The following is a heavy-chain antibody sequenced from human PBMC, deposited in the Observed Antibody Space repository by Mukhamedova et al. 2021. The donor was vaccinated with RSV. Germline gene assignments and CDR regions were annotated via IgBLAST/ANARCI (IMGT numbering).Heavy chain of an antibody. J-gene: IGHJ4*02. CDR2: ISAYNGNT. V-gene: IGHV1-18*01. Sequence: WMGWISAYNGNTNYAQKLQGRVTMTTDTSTSTAYMELRSLRSDDTAVYYCARDRWGSGSFGDYWGQGTLVTVSS. D-gene: IGHD3-10*01. CDR3: ARDRWGSGSFGDY.